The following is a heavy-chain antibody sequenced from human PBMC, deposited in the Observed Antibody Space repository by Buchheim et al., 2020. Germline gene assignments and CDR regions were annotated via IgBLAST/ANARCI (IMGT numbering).Heavy chain of an antibody. CDR2: INHSGST. CDR3: ARARIQLWLRGFPYYYYGMDV. V-gene: IGHV4-34*01. CDR1: GGSFSGYY. D-gene: IGHD5-18*01. Sequence: QVQLQQWGAGLLKPSETLSLTCAVYGGSFSGYYWSWIRQPPGKGLEWIGEINHSGSTNYNPSLKSRVTISVDTSKNKFSLKLSSVTAADTAVYYCARARIQLWLRGFPYYYYGMDVWGQGTT. J-gene: IGHJ6*02.